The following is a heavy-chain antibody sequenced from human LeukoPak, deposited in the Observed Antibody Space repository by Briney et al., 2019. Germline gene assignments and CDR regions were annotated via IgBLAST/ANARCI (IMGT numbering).Heavy chain of an antibody. J-gene: IGHJ4*02. CDR2: INPSGGST. CDR3: ATYYGSGSYYSHFDY. D-gene: IGHD3-10*01. V-gene: IGHV1-46*03. CDR1: GYTFTSYY. Sequence: ASVKVSCKASGYTFTSYYMHWVRQAPGQGLEWMGIINPSGGSTSYAQKFQGRVTITRDTSESTAYMELSSLRSEDTAVYYCATYYGSGSYYSHFDYWGQGTLVTVSS.